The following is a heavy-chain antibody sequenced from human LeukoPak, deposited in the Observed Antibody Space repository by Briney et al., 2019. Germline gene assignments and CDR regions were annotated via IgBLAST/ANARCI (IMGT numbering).Heavy chain of an antibody. Sequence: SETLSLTCSVSGGSISSSPYYWGWLRQPPGKGLEWIGRIYTSGSTNYNPSLKSRVTMSVDTSKNQFSLKLSSVTAADTAVYYCARDQHPNSSGYGYYYYYMDVWGKGTTVTISS. CDR3: ARDQHPNSSGYGYYYYYMDV. V-gene: IGHV4-39*07. D-gene: IGHD3-22*01. CDR1: GGSISSSPYY. J-gene: IGHJ6*03. CDR2: IYTSGST.